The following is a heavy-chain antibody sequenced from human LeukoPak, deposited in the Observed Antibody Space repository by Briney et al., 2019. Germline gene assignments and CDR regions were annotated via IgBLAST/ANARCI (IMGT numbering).Heavy chain of an antibody. Sequence: SETLSLTCTVSGGSISSHYWSWIRQPPGKGLEWIGYIYYSGSTNYNPSLKSRVTISVDTSKNQFSLKLSSVTAADTAVYYCARERVGATAWFDPWGQGTLVTVSS. CDR3: ARERVGATAWFDP. CDR2: IYYSGST. J-gene: IGHJ5*02. CDR1: GGSISSHY. D-gene: IGHD1-26*01. V-gene: IGHV4-59*11.